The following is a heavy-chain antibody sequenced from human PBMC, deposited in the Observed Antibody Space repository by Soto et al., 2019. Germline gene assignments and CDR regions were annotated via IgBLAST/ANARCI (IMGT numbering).Heavy chain of an antibody. D-gene: IGHD4-17*01. CDR1: GYTFTSYD. J-gene: IGHJ5*02. CDR2: MNPNSGNT. V-gene: IGHV1-8*01. Sequence: GASVKVSCKASGYTFTSYDINWVRQATGQGLEWMGWMNPNSGNTGYAQKFQGRVTMTRNTSISTAYMELSSLRAEDTAVYYCARWLRYGEQNWFDPWGQGTLVTVSS. CDR3: ARWLRYGEQNWFDP.